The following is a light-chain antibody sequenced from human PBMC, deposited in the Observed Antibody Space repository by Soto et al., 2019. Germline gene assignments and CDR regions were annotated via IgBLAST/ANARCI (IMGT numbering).Light chain of an antibody. V-gene: IGLV2-14*01. CDR1: SSDVGGYNY. CDR2: DVS. J-gene: IGLJ1*01. CDR3: SSYTSSSTLLYV. Sequence: QSALTQPASVSGSPGQSITISCTGTSSDVGGYNYVSWYQQHPGKAPKLMIYDVSNRPSGVSNRSSGSKSGNTASLTISGLRAEDEADYYCSSYTSSSTLLYVFGTGTKLTVL.